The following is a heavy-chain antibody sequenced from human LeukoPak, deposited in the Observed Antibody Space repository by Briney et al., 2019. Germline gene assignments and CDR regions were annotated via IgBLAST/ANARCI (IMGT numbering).Heavy chain of an antibody. D-gene: IGHD3-3*01. J-gene: IGHJ6*03. V-gene: IGHV3-11*01. CDR3: ARRYFWSGYYTDYYYYYMDV. CDR2: ISSSGSTI. Sequence: GGSLRLSCAASGFTFSDYYMSWIREAPGEGLEWVSYISSSGSTIYYADSVKGRFTISRDNAKNSLYLQMNSLRAEDTAVYYCARRYFWSGYYTDYYYYYMDVWGKGTTVTVSS. CDR1: GFTFSDYY.